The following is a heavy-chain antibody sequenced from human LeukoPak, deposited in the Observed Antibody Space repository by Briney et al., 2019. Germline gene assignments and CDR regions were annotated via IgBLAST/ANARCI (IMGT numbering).Heavy chain of an antibody. CDR3: ARPTTVALDY. CDR1: GFTFSNYD. Sequence: GGSLRLSCAASGFTFSNYDINWVRQPPGKGLEWVSYITSSSRTINYADSVKGRFTVSRDNAKNSLFLQMDSLRDEDTAVYYCARPTTVALDYWGQRTLVTVSS. CDR2: ITSSSRTI. J-gene: IGHJ4*02. D-gene: IGHD4-23*01. V-gene: IGHV3-48*02.